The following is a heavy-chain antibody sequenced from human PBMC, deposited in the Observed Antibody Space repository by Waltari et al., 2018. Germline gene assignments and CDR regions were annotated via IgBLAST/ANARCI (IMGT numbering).Heavy chain of an antibody. Sequence: QVQLQASGPGLVKPSGTLSLTCAVSGGSIRSSNWWSWVRQPPGKGLEWIGEIYPSGSTNYNPSLKSRVTISVDKSKNQFSLKLSSVTAADTAVYYCARVRFLEWLPNVGDVWGQGTTVTVSS. J-gene: IGHJ6*02. CDR1: GGSIRSSNW. CDR3: ARVRFLEWLPNVGDV. D-gene: IGHD3-3*01. CDR2: IYPSGST. V-gene: IGHV4-4*02.